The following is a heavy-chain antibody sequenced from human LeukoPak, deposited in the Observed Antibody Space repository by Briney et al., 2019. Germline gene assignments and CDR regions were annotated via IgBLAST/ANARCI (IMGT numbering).Heavy chain of an antibody. J-gene: IGHJ5*02. CDR3: AKSGSSGRNNWFDP. V-gene: IGHV3-9*01. CDR1: GFTFDDYA. Sequence: GTSLRLSCAASGFTFDDYAMHWVRQAPGKGLEWVSGISWNSGSIGYADSVKGRFTISRDNAKNSLYLQMNSLRAEDTALYYCAKSGSSGRNNWFDPWGQGTLVTVSS. D-gene: IGHD6-6*01. CDR2: ISWNSGSI.